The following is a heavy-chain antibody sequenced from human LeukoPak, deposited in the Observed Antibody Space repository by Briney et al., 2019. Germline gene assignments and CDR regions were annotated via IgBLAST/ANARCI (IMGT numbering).Heavy chain of an antibody. V-gene: IGHV4-34*01. Sequence: SGTLSLTCAVYGGSFSGYYWSWIRQPPGKGLEWIGEINHSGSTNYNPSLKSRVTISVDTSKNQFSLKLSSVTAADTAVYYCARYNWNEAYYFDYWGQGTLVTVSS. CDR3: ARYNWNEAYYFDY. CDR1: GGSFSGYY. J-gene: IGHJ4*02. CDR2: INHSGST. D-gene: IGHD1-20*01.